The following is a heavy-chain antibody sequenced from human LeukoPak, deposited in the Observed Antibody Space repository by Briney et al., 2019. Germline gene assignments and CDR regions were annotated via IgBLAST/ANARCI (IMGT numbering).Heavy chain of an antibody. D-gene: IGHD1-1*01. CDR1: GGSFSGYN. Sequence: SETLSLTCAVYGGSFSGYNGSWTAHPPGKGRKWIGSIYYSGITYHNPSLKSRVTISVDTSKNQFSLKLSFVTAADTAVYYCSKERAGTTIDYWGQGTLVTVSS. CDR3: SKERAGTTIDY. J-gene: IGHJ4*02. V-gene: IGHV4-34*01. CDR2: IYYSGIT.